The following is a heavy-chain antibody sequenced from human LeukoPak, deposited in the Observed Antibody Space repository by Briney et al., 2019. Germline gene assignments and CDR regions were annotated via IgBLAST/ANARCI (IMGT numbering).Heavy chain of an antibody. D-gene: IGHD2-15*01. V-gene: IGHV1-69*13. CDR1: GYTFTSYG. CDR3: AVVVAATVDDYYYGMDV. Sequence: GASVKVSCKASGYTFTSYGISWVRQAPGQGLEWMGGIIPIFGTANYAQKFQGRVTITADESASTAYMELSSLRSEDTAVYYCAVVVAATVDDYYYGMDVWGQGTTVTVSS. J-gene: IGHJ6*02. CDR2: IIPIFGTA.